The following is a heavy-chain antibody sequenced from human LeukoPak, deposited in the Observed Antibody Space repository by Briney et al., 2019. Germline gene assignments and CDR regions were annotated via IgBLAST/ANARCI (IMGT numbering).Heavy chain of an antibody. V-gene: IGHV4-38-2*02. CDR2: IYHSGST. J-gene: IGHJ4*02. CDR1: GYSISSGYY. CDR3: ARAPAYYYDSSGYLD. D-gene: IGHD3-22*01. Sequence: SETLSLTCTVSGYSISSGYYWGWIRQPPGKGLEWIGSIYHSGSTYYNPSLKSRVTISVDTSKNQFSLKLSSVTAADTAVYYCARAPAYYYDSSGYLDWGQGTLVTVSS.